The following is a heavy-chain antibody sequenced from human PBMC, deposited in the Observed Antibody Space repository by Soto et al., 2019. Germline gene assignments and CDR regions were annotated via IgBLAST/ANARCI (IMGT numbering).Heavy chain of an antibody. CDR2: IIPIFGTA. D-gene: IGHD6-19*01. V-gene: IGHV1-69*12. CDR1: GGTFSSYA. J-gene: IGHJ6*02. Sequence: QVQLVQSGAEVKKPGSSVKVSWKASGGTFSSYAISWVRQAPGQGLEWMGGIIPIFGTANYAQKFQGRVTITADESTSTAYMELSSLRSEDTAVYYCARSSHHHNPWGMDVWGQGTTVTVSS. CDR3: ARSSHHHNPWGMDV.